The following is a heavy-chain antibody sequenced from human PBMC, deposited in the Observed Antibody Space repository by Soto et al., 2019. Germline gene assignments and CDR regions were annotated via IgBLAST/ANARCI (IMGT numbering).Heavy chain of an antibody. V-gene: IGHV3-9*01. CDR1: GFTFDNYA. Sequence: DVQLVESGGGLVQPGRSLRLSCTASGFTFDNYAMHWVRQAPGKGLEWVSGISWNSGSRGYADSVKGRFTISRDNAKNSLYLEMNSLRAEDTALYYCAKDSGGSISSGYYYYYMDVWGKGTTVIVSS. CDR3: AKDSGGSISSGYYYYYMDV. CDR2: ISWNSGSR. J-gene: IGHJ6*03. D-gene: IGHD2-2*01.